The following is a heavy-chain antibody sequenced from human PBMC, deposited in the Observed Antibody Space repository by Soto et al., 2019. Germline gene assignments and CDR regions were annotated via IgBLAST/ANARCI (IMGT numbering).Heavy chain of an antibody. V-gene: IGHV3-30*02. CDR1: GFTFNTYG. CDR2: IWYDGSNK. CDR3: AKDSFKTYYDSSGSYGMDV. Sequence: PGGSLRLSCTTSGFTFNTYGMHWVRQAPGKGLEWVAIIWYDGSNKYYADSVKGRFTISRDNSRNTLYLQMNSLRAEDTAVYYCAKDSFKTYYDSSGSYGMDVWGQGTTVTVSS. D-gene: IGHD3-22*01. J-gene: IGHJ6*02.